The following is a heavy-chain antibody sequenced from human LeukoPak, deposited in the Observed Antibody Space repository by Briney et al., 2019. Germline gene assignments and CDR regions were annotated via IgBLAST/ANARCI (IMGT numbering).Heavy chain of an antibody. CDR1: GGSISSYY. D-gene: IGHD4-17*01. CDR2: IYTSGST. CDR3: ARAPLYGGHADWFDP. Sequence: SETLSLTCTVSGGSISSYYWSWIRQPAGKGLEWIGRIYTSGSTNYNPSLKSRVTMSVDTSKNQFSLRLSSVTAAGTAVYYCARAPLYGGHADWFDPWGQGTLVTVSS. V-gene: IGHV4-4*07. J-gene: IGHJ5*02.